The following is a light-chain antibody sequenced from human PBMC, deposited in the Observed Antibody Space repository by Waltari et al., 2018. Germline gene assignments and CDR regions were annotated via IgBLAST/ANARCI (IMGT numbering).Light chain of an antibody. Sequence: SYVLTQPPSVSLAPGGPARLTCGGDKLVYKSVHWYQQRPGQAPVLAILYDPDRPSGIAGRFSGSKSGNTATLTIIRVEAGDAADYYCQVWDSSTDHSWVFGGGTRLTVL. CDR1: KLVYKS. CDR3: QVWDSSTDHSWV. V-gene: IGLV3-21*04. CDR2: YDP. J-gene: IGLJ3*02.